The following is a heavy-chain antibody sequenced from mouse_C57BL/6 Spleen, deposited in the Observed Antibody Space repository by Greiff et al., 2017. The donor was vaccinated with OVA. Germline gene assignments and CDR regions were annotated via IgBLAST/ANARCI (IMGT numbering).Heavy chain of an antibody. CDR3: ARLWYAMDY. J-gene: IGHJ4*01. CDR1: GYTFTSYW. D-gene: IGHD1-1*02. Sequence: QVQLQQPGAELVKPGASVKLSCKASGYTFTSYWMNWVKQRPGQGLEWIGMIHPISGSTNYNEKFKSKATLTVDKSSSTAYMQLISLTSEDSAVYYCARLWYAMDYWGQGTSVTVSS. CDR2: IHPISGST. V-gene: IGHV1-64*01.